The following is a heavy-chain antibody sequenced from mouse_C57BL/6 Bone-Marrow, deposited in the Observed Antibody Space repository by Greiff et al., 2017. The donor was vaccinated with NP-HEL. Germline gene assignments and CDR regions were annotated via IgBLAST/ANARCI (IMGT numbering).Heavy chain of an antibody. CDR1: GYTFTSYW. CDR3: ARGESPYDGSLYYFDF. CDR2: IDPSDSYT. V-gene: IGHV1-69*01. Sequence: QVQLQQPGAELVMPGASVKLSCKASGYTFTSYWMHWVKQRPGQGLEWIGEIDPSDSYTNYNQKFKGKSTLTVDKSSSTAYMQLSSLTSEDSAVYYCARGESPYDGSLYYFDFWGQGTTLTVSS. D-gene: IGHD1-1*01. J-gene: IGHJ2*01.